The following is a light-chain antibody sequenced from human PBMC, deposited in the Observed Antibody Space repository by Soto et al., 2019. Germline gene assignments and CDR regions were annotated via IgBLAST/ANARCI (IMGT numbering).Light chain of an antibody. CDR1: SSDIGRADR. CDR2: EVN. J-gene: IGLJ2*01. Sequence: QSALTQPPSVSGSPGQSVTISCTGTSSDIGRADRVSWYQQSPGTAPKLMIYEVNNRPSGVPDRFSESKSGNTASLTIPGLQSEDCADYYCTSSSTKYFVILFCGGTKHTV. V-gene: IGLV2-18*02. CDR3: TSSSTKYFVIL.